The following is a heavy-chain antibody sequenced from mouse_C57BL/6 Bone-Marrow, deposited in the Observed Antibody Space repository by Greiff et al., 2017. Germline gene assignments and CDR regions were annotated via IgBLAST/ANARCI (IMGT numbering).Heavy chain of an antibody. CDR3: TIYYYGSSPMDY. CDR2: IDPENGDT. CDR1: GFNIKDDY. Sequence: EVQLQQSGAELVRPGASVKLSCTASGFNIKDDYMHWVKQRPEQGLEWIGWIDPENGDTEYASKFQGKATITADTSSNTAYLQLSSLTSEDTAVYYCTIYYYGSSPMDYWGQGTSVTVSS. J-gene: IGHJ4*01. V-gene: IGHV14-4*01. D-gene: IGHD1-1*01.